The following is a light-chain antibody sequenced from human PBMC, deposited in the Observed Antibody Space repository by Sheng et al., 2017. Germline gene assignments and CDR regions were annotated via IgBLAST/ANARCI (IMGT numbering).Light chain of an antibody. V-gene: IGKV3-20*01. J-gene: IGKJ2*03. Sequence: LVLTQSPGTLSLSPGERATLSCRASQSVASNYLAWYQQKPGQAPRLVIYGASNRATGIPDRFSGSGSGTDFTLSISRLEPEDFAVYYCQQYGRSLYSFGQGTKLEIE. CDR2: GAS. CDR1: QSVASNY. CDR3: QQYGRSLYS.